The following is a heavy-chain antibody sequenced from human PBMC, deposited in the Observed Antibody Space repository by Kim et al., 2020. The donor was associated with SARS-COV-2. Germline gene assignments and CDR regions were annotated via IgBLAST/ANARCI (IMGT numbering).Heavy chain of an antibody. Sequence: GGSLRLSCVVSGFTFGTCWMSWVRQAPGKGLEWVANIKEDGTTKFYADSVKGRFTISRDNPKNSLYLQMNSLRVEDTAVYYCARELSMGSGWTDIDLWGQGTLVTVSS. CDR1: GFTFGTCW. CDR3: ARELSMGSGWTDIDL. J-gene: IGHJ4*02. CDR2: IKEDGTTK. V-gene: IGHV3-7*03. D-gene: IGHD6-19*01.